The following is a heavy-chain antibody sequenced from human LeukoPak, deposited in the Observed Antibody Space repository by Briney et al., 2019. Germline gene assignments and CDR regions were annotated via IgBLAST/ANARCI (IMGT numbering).Heavy chain of an antibody. D-gene: IGHD3-22*01. J-gene: IGHJ4*02. CDR1: GFTFSTNY. CDR2: ISGSGGST. CDR3: AKWDTYYDSSGYYFY. Sequence: AGSLRLSCAASGFTFSTNYMNWVRQAPGKGLEWVSAISGSGGSTDHVDSVKGRFPISRDNSKNTLYLQMNSLRAEDTGVYYCAKWDTYYDSSGYYFYWGQGTLVTVSS. V-gene: IGHV3-23*01.